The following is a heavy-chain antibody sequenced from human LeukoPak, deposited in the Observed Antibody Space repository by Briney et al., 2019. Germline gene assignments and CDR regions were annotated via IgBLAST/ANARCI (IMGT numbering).Heavy chain of an antibody. Sequence: ASVKVSCKASGYTFTSYYMHWVRQAPGQGLEWMGIINPSGGSTSFAQKFQGRVTMTRDTSTSTVYMELRSLRSEDTAVYYCARDQGSLTRSWYTGYWGQGTQVTVSS. CDR2: INPSGGST. CDR1: GYTFTSYY. V-gene: IGHV1-46*01. J-gene: IGHJ4*02. D-gene: IGHD6-13*01. CDR3: ARDQGSLTRSWYTGY.